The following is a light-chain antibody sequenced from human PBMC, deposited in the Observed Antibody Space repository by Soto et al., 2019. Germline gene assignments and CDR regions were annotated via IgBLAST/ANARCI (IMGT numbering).Light chain of an antibody. CDR3: KQYTNWPPIT. V-gene: IGKV3-15*01. J-gene: IGKJ5*01. CDR2: ASS. Sequence: ERLLTQSPATLPVSPGERATLSCRASQSVGSNLAWFQQKPGQAPRLLIYASSTRATGFPARFSGSGSGGDFTLTISNLQSEDFAVYYCKQYTNWPPITFGQGTRLEIK. CDR1: QSVGSN.